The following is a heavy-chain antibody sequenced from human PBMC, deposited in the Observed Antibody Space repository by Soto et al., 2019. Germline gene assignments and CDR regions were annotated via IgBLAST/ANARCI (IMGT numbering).Heavy chain of an antibody. V-gene: IGHV3-30*18. CDR3: AEELYGQLYLGDYGKKV. D-gene: IGHD5-18*01. J-gene: IGHJ6*04. Sequence: GGSLCRSFAASGFTFRSYGMHWVRQAPGKVLELVALISSDGIDKYYADSVKGRFTTSRDTANNTLFLQMNSLRVDGKALYQCAEELYGQLYLGDYGKKVWGGGRRVTDSS. CDR1: GFTFRSYG. CDR2: ISSDGIDK.